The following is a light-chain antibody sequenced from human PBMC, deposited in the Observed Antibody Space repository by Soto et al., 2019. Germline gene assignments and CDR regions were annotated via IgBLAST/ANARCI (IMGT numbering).Light chain of an antibody. Sequence: QSALTQPASVSGSPGQSITISCTGTSSDTAGYNYVSWYQQHPGKAPKLMIYEVSNRPSGVSNRFSGSQSGNTASLTISGLQAEDEANYYRSSYTTSNTPLYVFGTGTKLTVL. V-gene: IGLV2-14*01. CDR2: EVS. CDR1: SSDTAGYNY. CDR3: SSYTTSNTPLYV. J-gene: IGLJ1*01.